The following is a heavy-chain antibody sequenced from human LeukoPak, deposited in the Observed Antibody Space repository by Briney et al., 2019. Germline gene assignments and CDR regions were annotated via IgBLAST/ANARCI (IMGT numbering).Heavy chain of an antibody. V-gene: IGHV3-33*03. Sequence: PGRSLRLSCEASGFSFTTYGMDWVRQAPGKGLEWVAVIWYDGTNQKYADSVKGRFTISRDNSKNTLFLQMNSLRGEDTAVYYRARGDQGAFDIWGQGTMVTVSS. D-gene: IGHD2-21*02. CDR1: GFSFTTYG. CDR3: ARGDQGAFDI. J-gene: IGHJ3*02. CDR2: IWYDGTNQ.